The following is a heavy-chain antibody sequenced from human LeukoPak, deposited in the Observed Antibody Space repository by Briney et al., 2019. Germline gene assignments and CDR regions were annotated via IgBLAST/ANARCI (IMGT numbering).Heavy chain of an antibody. J-gene: IGHJ4*02. CDR1: GFTVSSNY. CDR3: ARMPHYYDSSGYGGDWLY. CDR2: IYSGGST. Sequence: GGSLRLSCAASGFTVSSNYMSWVRQAPGKGLEWVSVIYSGGSTYYADSVKGRFTISRDNSKNTLYLQMNSPRAEDTAVYYCARMPHYYDSSGYGGDWLYWGQGTLVTVSS. V-gene: IGHV3-53*01. D-gene: IGHD3-22*01.